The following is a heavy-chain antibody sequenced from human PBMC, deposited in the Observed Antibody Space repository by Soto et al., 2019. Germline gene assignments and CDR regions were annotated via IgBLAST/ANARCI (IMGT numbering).Heavy chain of an antibody. Sequence: AETLALTCPVPGYSINSYDYWGWIRQPPWKVLEWIANIYHSVSTFYNPSLRSRVTISIDTSKNQFSLRLTAVTAADTAMYYCARKAYYDSGRIKLFDSWGQGTLVTVS. J-gene: IGHJ4*02. D-gene: IGHD3-10*01. V-gene: IGHV4-38-2*01. CDR1: GYSINSYDY. CDR3: ARKAYYDSGRIKLFDS. CDR2: IYHSVST.